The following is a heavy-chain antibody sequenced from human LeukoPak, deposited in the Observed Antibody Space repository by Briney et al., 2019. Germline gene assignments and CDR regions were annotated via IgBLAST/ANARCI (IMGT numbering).Heavy chain of an antibody. J-gene: IGHJ4*02. CDR3: ARIGYSSSSNDY. Sequence: GGSLRLSCAASGFILSNVWMGWFRQAPGKGLDWVANINQDGSVKYYVDSVKGRITISRDNAKNSLFLQMNSLRAEDTAIYYCARIGYSSSSNDYWGQGTLVTVSS. CDR2: INQDGSVK. V-gene: IGHV3-7*01. D-gene: IGHD6-6*01. CDR1: GFILSNVW.